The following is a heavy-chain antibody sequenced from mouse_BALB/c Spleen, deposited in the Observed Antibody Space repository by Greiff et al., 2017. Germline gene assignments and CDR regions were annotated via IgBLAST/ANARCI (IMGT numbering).Heavy chain of an antibody. CDR3: ATYDGYLYFDY. CDR1: GFAFSSYD. CDR2: ISSGGGST. V-gene: IGHV5-12-1*01. Sequence: EVQLVESGGGLVKPGGSLKLSCAASGFAFSSYDMSWVRQTPEKRLEWVAYISSGGGSTYYPDTVKGRFTISRDNARNILYLQMSSLRSEDTAMYYCATYDGYLYFDYWGQGTTLTVSS. J-gene: IGHJ2*01. D-gene: IGHD2-3*01.